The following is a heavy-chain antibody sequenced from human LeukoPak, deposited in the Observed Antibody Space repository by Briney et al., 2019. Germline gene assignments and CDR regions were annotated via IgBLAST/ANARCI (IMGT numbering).Heavy chain of an antibody. CDR2: YEPEDGET. CDR1: GYTLSVLP. V-gene: IGHV1-24*01. Sequence: ASVKVSCKSSGYTLSVLPIHWVRQAPGKGLECMGGYEPEDGETFYTQEFQGRVTMTEDISTDTAYMELSSLRSDDTAKYYCATRTVPTAIHSAFDIWGQGTMVTVSS. J-gene: IGHJ3*02. D-gene: IGHD2-2*02. CDR3: ATRTVPTAIHSAFDI.